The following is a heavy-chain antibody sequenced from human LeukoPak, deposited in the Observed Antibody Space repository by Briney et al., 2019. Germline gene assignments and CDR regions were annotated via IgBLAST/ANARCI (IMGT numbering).Heavy chain of an antibody. CDR1: GYTFTDYY. CDR3: ATVPCVISSCSPDNWFDP. D-gene: IGHD2-2*01. V-gene: IGHV1-2*02. J-gene: IGHJ5*02. Sequence: ASVKVSCKASGYTFTDYYILWLRQAPGQGLEWVGWINPHSGGTNFAQRFQGRVTMTRDTSISTVYMELTTLTSDDTAVYYWATVPCVISSCSPDNWFDPWGQGTLVTVSS. CDR2: INPHSGGT.